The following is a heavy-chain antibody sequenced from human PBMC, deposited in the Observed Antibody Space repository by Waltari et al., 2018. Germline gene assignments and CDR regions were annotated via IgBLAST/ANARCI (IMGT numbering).Heavy chain of an antibody. CDR2: IYTSGST. V-gene: IGHV4-4*07. CDR3: GGESSSSGWFDP. Sequence: QVQLQESGPGLVKPSETLSLTCTVSGGSISSYYWGWIRQPAGKGLEWIGRIYTSGSTNYNPSLKSRVTMSVDTSKNQFSLKLSSVTAADTAVYYCGGESSSSGWFDPWGQGTLVTVSS. J-gene: IGHJ5*02. CDR1: GGSISSYY. D-gene: IGHD6-6*01.